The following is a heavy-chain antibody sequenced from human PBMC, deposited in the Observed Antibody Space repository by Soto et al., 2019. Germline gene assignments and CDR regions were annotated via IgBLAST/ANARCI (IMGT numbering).Heavy chain of an antibody. CDR3: ARALGPVGAAAGSAFDI. V-gene: IGHV4-59*01. Sequence: PSETLSLTCPLSRRSISDYLWSWIRQPPGNRLEWVGYVHDGGSTRYNAYLTSLMSRVTISGDTSRNQFSLKLSSVTAADTAVYFCARALGPVGAAAGSAFDIWGQGTMVTVSS. CDR2: VHDGGST. CDR1: RRSISDYL. J-gene: IGHJ3*02. D-gene: IGHD1-26*01.